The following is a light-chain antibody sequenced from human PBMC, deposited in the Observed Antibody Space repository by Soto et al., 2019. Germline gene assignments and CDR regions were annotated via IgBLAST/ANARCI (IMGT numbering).Light chain of an antibody. CDR2: AAS. J-gene: IGKJ4*01. CDR3: QQLNSYPT. V-gene: IGKV1-9*01. Sequence: IQLTQSPSSLSASVGDRVTITCRASQGISSYLAWYQQKPGKAPKLLIYAASTLQSWVPSRFSGSGSGTDFTLTISSLQPEEFATYYCQQLNSYPTFGGGTKWEIK. CDR1: QGISSY.